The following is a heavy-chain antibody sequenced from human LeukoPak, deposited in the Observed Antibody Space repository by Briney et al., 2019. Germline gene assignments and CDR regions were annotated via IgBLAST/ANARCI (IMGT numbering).Heavy chain of an antibody. Sequence: GGSLRLSCAASGFTFSSFWMTWVRQAPGKGLEWVANIKQDGSEKYYVDSVKGRFTISRDNAKNSLFLQMNSLRAEDTAVYYCARDRGAVTGQYFDYWGQGNLVTVSS. D-gene: IGHD6-19*01. CDR1: GFTFSSFW. V-gene: IGHV3-7*01. J-gene: IGHJ4*02. CDR3: ARDRGAVTGQYFDY. CDR2: IKQDGSEK.